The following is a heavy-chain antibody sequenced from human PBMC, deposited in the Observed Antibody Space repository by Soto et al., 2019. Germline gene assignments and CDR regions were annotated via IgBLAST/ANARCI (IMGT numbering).Heavy chain of an antibody. D-gene: IGHD3-9*01. CDR2: IYTSGST. Sequence: XETLSLTCTVSGGSISSYYWSWIRQPAGKGLEWIGRIYTSGSTNYNPSLKSRVTMSLDTSKNQFSLKLSSVTAADTAVYYCARGRVGFDPLVKYYFDHWGQGTLVTVSS. J-gene: IGHJ4*02. CDR1: GGSISSYY. V-gene: IGHV4-4*07. CDR3: ARGRVGFDPLVKYYFDH.